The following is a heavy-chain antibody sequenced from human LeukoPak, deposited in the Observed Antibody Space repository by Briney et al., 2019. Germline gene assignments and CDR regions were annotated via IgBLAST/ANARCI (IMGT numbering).Heavy chain of an antibody. CDR1: GFTFSSYA. D-gene: IGHD6-13*01. CDR3: ARDQIGSSWTK. CDR2: ISYDGSNK. J-gene: IGHJ4*02. V-gene: IGHV3-30-3*01. Sequence: GGSLRLSCAASGFTFSSYAMHWVRQAPGKGLEWVAVISYDGSNKYYADSVKGRFTISRDNSKNTLYLQMNSLRAEDTAVYYCARDQIGSSWTKGGQGTLVTVSP.